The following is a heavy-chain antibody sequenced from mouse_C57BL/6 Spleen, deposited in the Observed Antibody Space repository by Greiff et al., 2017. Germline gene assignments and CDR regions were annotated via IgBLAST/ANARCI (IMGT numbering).Heavy chain of an antibody. D-gene: IGHD2-2*01. J-gene: IGHJ4*01. V-gene: IGHV1-19*01. Sequence: EVQLQQSGPVLVKPGASVKMSCKASGYTLTDYYMNWVKQSHGKSLEWIGVINPYNGGTSYNQKFKGKATLTVDKSSSTAYMELNSLTSEDSAVYYCARGMVTTGMDYWGQGTSVTVSS. CDR3: ARGMVTTGMDY. CDR1: GYTLTDYY. CDR2: INPYNGGT.